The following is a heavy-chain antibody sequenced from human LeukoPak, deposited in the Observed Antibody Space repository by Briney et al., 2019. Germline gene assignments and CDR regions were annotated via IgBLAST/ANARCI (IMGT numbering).Heavy chain of an antibody. CDR2: IYYSGST. Sequence: TSETLSLTCTVYGGSISGYYWSWIPQPPGKGLEWIGYIYYSGSTNYNPSLKSRVTISVDTSKNPFTLKLSPVTAADTAVDYWARNGNVWGRAFDIWGQGTMVTVS. CDR1: GGSISGYY. CDR3: ARNGNVWGRAFDI. D-gene: IGHD2-8*01. V-gene: IGHV4-59*01. J-gene: IGHJ3*02.